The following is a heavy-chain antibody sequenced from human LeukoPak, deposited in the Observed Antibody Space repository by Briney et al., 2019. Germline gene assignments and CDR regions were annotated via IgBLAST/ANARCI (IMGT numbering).Heavy chain of an antibody. CDR1: EYSFATYW. V-gene: IGHV5-51*01. CDR3: AGPLQGIVGATGFDY. J-gene: IGHJ4*02. CDR2: IYPSDSDT. Sequence: GESLKISCQGSEYSFATYWIAWLRQMPGKGLEWMGIIYPSDSDTRYSPSFQGQVTISADKSIKTAYLQWSSLKASDTAMYYCAGPLQGIVGATGFDYWGQGTLVTVSS. D-gene: IGHD1-26*01.